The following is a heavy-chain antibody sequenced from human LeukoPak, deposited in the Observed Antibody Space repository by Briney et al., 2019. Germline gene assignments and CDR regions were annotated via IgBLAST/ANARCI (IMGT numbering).Heavy chain of an antibody. CDR1: GGSFSGYY. J-gene: IGHJ4*02. Sequence: SETLSFTCAVYGGSFSGYYWSWIRQPPGKGLEWIGEINHSGSTNYNPSLKSRVTISVDTSKNQFSLKLSSVTAADTAVYYCARHTGLSSGYYYYFDYWGQGTLVTVSS. CDR3: ARHTGLSSGYYYYFDY. D-gene: IGHD3-22*01. CDR2: INHSGST. V-gene: IGHV4-34*01.